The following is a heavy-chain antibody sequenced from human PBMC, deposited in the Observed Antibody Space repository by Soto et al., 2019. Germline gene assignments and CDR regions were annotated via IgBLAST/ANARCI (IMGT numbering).Heavy chain of an antibody. Sequence: QVQLVESGGGVVQPGRSLRLSCAASGFIFSNFGMHWVRQAPGRGLEWVAVIWYDGSNEYYADSVRGRFTISKDNSKNTLYLQMNSLRAEDTAVYYRARDDIPGIAVATYGMDVWGQGTTVTVSS. D-gene: IGHD6-19*01. CDR3: ARDDIPGIAVATYGMDV. CDR1: GFIFSNFG. CDR2: IWYDGSNE. V-gene: IGHV3-33*01. J-gene: IGHJ6*02.